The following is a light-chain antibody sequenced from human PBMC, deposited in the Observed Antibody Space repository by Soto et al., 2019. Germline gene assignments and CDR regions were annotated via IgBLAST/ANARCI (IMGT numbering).Light chain of an antibody. Sequence: DILFTQTPSSLSASVGDRVPITSRASESIRTYVNWYQQHPGKAPKLLIFGAANLQNGVPSRFGGSGSGTDFSLSISGLQVEDFAPYYCQQYNSYSPRTFGQGTKVDI. J-gene: IGKJ1*01. CDR2: GAA. CDR3: QQYNSYSPRT. CDR1: ESIRTY. V-gene: IGKV1-39*01.